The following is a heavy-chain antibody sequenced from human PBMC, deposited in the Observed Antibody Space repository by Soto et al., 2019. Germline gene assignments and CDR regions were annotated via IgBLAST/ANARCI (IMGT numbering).Heavy chain of an antibody. Sequence: ASVKVSCKASGYTFTSYDINWVRQATGQGLEWMGWMNPNSGNTGYAQKFQGRVTMTRNTSISTAYMELSSLRSEDTAVYYCASTIVGRMATIPPSWYFDLWGRGTLVTVSS. CDR3: ASTIVGRMATIPPSWYFDL. D-gene: IGHD3-22*01. CDR1: GYTFTSYD. J-gene: IGHJ2*01. CDR2: MNPNSGNT. V-gene: IGHV1-8*01.